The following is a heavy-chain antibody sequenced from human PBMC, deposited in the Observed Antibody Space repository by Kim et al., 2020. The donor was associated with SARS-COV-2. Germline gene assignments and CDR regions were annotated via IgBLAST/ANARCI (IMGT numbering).Heavy chain of an antibody. V-gene: IGHV4-34*01. J-gene: IGHJ5*02. D-gene: IGHD3-3*01. Sequence: SETLSLTCAVYGGSFSGYYWSWIRQPPGKGLEWIGEINHSGSTNYNPSLKSRVTISVDTSKNQFSLKLSSVTTADTAVYYCARGKVLRFLEWSRNWFDP. CDR2: INHSGST. CDR3: ARGKVLRFLEWSRNWFDP. CDR1: GGSFSGYY.